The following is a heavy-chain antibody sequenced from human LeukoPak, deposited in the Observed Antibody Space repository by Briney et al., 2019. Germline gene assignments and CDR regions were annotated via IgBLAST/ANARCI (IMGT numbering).Heavy chain of an antibody. CDR3: ASPPVPQAAAITPGYFYYYMDV. Sequence: GASVKVSCKASGYTFTSYYMHWVRQAPGQGLEWMGIINPSGGSTSYAQKFQGRVTMTRDTSTSTVYMELSSLRSEDTAVYYCASPPVPQAAAITPGYFYYYMDVWGKGTTVTVSS. D-gene: IGHD2-2*01. J-gene: IGHJ6*03. CDR2: INPSGGST. V-gene: IGHV1-46*01. CDR1: GYTFTSYY.